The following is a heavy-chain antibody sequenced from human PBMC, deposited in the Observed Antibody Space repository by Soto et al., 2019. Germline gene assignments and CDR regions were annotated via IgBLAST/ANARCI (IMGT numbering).Heavy chain of an antibody. CDR1: GFTFSSYA. J-gene: IGHJ6*02. Sequence: GGSLRLSCAASGFTFSSYAMHWVRQAPGKGLEYVSAISSNGGSTYYANSVKGRFTISRENSKNTLYLQMGSLRAEDMAVYYCARDLGYSYGYYYYGMDVWGQGTTVTVSS. V-gene: IGHV3-64*01. CDR3: ARDLGYSYGYYYYGMDV. D-gene: IGHD5-18*01. CDR2: ISSNGGST.